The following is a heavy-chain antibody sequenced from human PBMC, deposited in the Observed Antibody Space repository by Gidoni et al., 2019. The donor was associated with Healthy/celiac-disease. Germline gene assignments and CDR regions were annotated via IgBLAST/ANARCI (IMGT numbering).Heavy chain of an antibody. V-gene: IGHV4-39*01. D-gene: IGHD6-19*01. CDR2: IYYSGST. J-gene: IGHJ6*02. CDR1: GGSISSSSYY. Sequence: QLQLQASGPGLVKPSDTLSLTCTVSGGSISSSSYYWGWIRKPPGTGLEWIGSIYYSGSTYYNPSLNSRVTISVDTSKNQFSLKRSAVTAADTAVYYCARHALAVAGHRDYYYYGMDVWGQGTTITVSS. CDR3: ARHALAVAGHRDYYYYGMDV.